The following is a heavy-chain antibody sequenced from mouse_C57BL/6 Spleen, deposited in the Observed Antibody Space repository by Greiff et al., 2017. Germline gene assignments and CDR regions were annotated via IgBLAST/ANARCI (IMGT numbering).Heavy chain of an antibody. CDR3: TRPVVAPGYFDV. V-gene: IGHV14-4*01. Sequence: VQLQQSGAELVRPGASVKLSCTASGFNIKDDYMPWVKQRPEQGLEWIGWIDPENGDTEYASKFPGEATITADTSSNTAYLQLSSLTYEDTAVYYCTRPVVAPGYFDVWGTGTTGTVSS. CDR1: GFNIKDDY. J-gene: IGHJ1*03. D-gene: IGHD1-1*01. CDR2: IDPENGDT.